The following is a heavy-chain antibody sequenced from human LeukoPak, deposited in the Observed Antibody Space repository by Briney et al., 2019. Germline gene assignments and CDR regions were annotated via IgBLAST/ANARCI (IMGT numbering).Heavy chain of an antibody. J-gene: IGHJ4*02. CDR2: IYYSGST. CDR3: ARDDYDSSGSVGY. D-gene: IGHD3-22*01. CDR1: GGSISSGGYY. Sequence: SETLSLTCTVSGGSISSGGYYWSWIRQHPGTGLEWIGYIYYSGSTYYNPSLKSRVTISVDTSKNQFSLKLSSVTAADTAVYYCARDDYDSSGSVGYWGQGTLVTVSS. V-gene: IGHV4-31*03.